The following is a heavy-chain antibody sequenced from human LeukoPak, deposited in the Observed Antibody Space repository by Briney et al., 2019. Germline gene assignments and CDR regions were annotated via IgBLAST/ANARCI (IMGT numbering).Heavy chain of an antibody. CDR3: ARHGALLWFGELLSGWFDP. D-gene: IGHD3-10*01. CDR1: GYSFTSYW. V-gene: IGHV5-51*01. J-gene: IGHJ5*02. CDR2: IYPGDSDT. Sequence: GESLKISCKGSGYSFTSYWIGWVRQMPGKGLEWMGIIYPGDSDTRYSPSFQGQVTISADKSFSTAYLQWSSLKASDTAMYYCARHGALLWFGELLSGWFDPWGQGTLVTVSS.